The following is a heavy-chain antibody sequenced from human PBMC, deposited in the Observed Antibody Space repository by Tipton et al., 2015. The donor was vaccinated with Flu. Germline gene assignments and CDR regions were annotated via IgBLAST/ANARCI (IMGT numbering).Heavy chain of an antibody. CDR3: ASRIAAAGDYYYYYGMDV. D-gene: IGHD6-13*01. CDR2: MNPNSGNT. CDR1: GYTFTSYD. J-gene: IGHJ6*02. Sequence: QMQLVQSGAEVKKPGASVKVSCKASGYTFTSYDINWVRQATGQGPEWMGWMNPNSGNTGYAQKFQGRVTMTRNTSISTAYMELSSLRSEDTAVYYCASRIAAAGDYYYYYGMDVWGQGTTVTVSS. V-gene: IGHV1-8*01.